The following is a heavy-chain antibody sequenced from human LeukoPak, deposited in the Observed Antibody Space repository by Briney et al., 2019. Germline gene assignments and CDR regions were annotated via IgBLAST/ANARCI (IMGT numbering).Heavy chain of an antibody. Sequence: SETLSLTCTVSGGSISSGDYYWRWLRQPPGTGLEWIGYIYYSGSTYYNPSLKSRVTISVDTSKNQFSLKLSSVTAADTAVYYCARVSGYHPAYWGQGTLVTVSS. CDR3: ARVSGYHPAY. J-gene: IGHJ4*02. CDR2: IYYSGST. V-gene: IGHV4-30-4*08. CDR1: GGSISSGDYY. D-gene: IGHD3-22*01.